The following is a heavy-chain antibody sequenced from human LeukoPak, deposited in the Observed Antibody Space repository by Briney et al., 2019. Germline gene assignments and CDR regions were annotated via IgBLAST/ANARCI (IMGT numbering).Heavy chain of an antibody. Sequence: PGGSLRLSCAASGFTFTNYDMSWVRQAPGKGLEWVSSTSGSSVSTYYADSVKGRFTISRDNSRNTLYLQMNSLRAEDTAVYFCAKHSARFSSGWYIVYWGQGTLVTVSS. CDR1: GFTFTNYD. D-gene: IGHD6-19*01. CDR2: TSGSSVST. CDR3: AKHSARFSSGWYIVY. J-gene: IGHJ4*02. V-gene: IGHV3-23*01.